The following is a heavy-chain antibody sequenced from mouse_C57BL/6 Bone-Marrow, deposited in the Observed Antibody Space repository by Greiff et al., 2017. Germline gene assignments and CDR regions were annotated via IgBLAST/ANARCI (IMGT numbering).Heavy chain of an antibody. V-gene: IGHV1-64*01. Sequence: VQLQQPGAELVKPGASVKLSCKASGYTFTSYWMHWVKQRPGQGLEWIGMIHPNSGSTNYNEKFKSQATLTVDKSSSTAYMQLSSLTSEDSAVDYCARRRGYWYIDVWGTGTTVTVSS. CDR2: IHPNSGST. CDR3: ARRRGYWYIDV. CDR1: GYTFTSYW. J-gene: IGHJ1*03.